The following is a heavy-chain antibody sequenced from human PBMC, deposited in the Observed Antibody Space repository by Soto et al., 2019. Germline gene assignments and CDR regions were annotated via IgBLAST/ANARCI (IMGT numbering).Heavy chain of an antibody. CDR2: IWYDGSNK. CDR1: GFTFSSYG. Sequence: QVKLVESGGGVVQPGRSLRLSCAASGFTFSSYGMHWVRQAPGKGLEWVAVIWYDGSNKYYADSVKGRFTISRDNSKNTLYLQMNSLRAEDTAVYYCARGGSTVPDYWGHGTLVTVSS. J-gene: IGHJ4*01. V-gene: IGHV3-33*01. CDR3: ARGGSTVPDY. D-gene: IGHD4-17*01.